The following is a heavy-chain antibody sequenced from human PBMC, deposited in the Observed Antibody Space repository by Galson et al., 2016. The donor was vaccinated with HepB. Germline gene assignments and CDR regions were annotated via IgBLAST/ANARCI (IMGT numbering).Heavy chain of an antibody. J-gene: IGHJ4*02. CDR1: GFTFSISA. Sequence: SLRLSCAASGFTFSISAMHWVRQAPGKGLEYVSAISTDGGSTFYADSVKGRFTISRDNYQNTLHLQMSSLRAKDTAVYYCVKPRGNFDFWSGLGYWGQGTLVTVSS. CDR3: VKPRGNFDFWSGLGY. CDR2: ISTDGGST. V-gene: IGHV3-64D*08. D-gene: IGHD3-3*01.